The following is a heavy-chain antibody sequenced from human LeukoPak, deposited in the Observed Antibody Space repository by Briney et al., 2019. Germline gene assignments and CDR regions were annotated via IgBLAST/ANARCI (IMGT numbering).Heavy chain of an antibody. V-gene: IGHV1-69*05. CDR2: IIPIFGTP. CDR1: GGTFSSYA. D-gene: IGHD2-15*01. J-gene: IGHJ5*02. Sequence: SVNVSFKASGGTFSSYAISWVRQAPGQGREWMGGIIPIFGTPNYAQKFQGRITITTDESTSTAYLELSSLRSEDTAVYFCAREVVATTGGYWFDPWGQGTLVTVSS. CDR3: AREVVATTGGYWFDP.